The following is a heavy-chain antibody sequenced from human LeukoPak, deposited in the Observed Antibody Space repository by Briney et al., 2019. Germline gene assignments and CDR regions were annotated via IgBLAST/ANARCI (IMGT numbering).Heavy chain of an antibody. D-gene: IGHD3-22*01. V-gene: IGHV4-4*02. CDR1: GDSINSLDL. J-gene: IGHJ4*02. CDR3: AGLVGRYSSGLYYYYFDY. Sequence: SGTLSLTCTVSGDSINSLDLWSWVCQPPGKGLEWIGEMYLSGTTHSNPSVKSRVTISIDKSKNQFLLNLSSVTAADTAVYYCAGLVGRYSSGLYYYYFDYWGQGTLVAVSS. CDR2: MYLSGTT.